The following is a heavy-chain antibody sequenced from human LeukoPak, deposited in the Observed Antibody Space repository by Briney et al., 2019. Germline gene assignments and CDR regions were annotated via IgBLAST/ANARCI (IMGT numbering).Heavy chain of an antibody. CDR3: AAQLARGVDY. CDR2: IKQDGSEK. D-gene: IGHD6-6*01. CDR1: GFTFSTYW. Sequence: GGSLRLSCAASGFTFSTYWMSWVRQAPGKGLERVATIKQDGSEKYYVDSVKGRFSISRDNAKNSLYLQMNSLRAEDTGVYYCAAQLARGVDYWGQGTLVTVSS. V-gene: IGHV3-7*01. J-gene: IGHJ4*02.